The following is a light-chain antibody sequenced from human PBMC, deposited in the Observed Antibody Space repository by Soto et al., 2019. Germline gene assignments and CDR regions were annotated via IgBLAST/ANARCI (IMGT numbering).Light chain of an antibody. CDR2: AAS. Sequence: IQMTPSPSSLSASVEDRVIITCRASQSISNHLNWYQQKPGKAPKLLIFAASSLQSGVPSRFSGSRSGPDFTLTISSLEPEDFAVYYCQQRSNWPITFGQGTRLEI. J-gene: IGKJ5*01. CDR1: QSISNH. V-gene: IGKV1-39*01. CDR3: QQRSNWPIT.